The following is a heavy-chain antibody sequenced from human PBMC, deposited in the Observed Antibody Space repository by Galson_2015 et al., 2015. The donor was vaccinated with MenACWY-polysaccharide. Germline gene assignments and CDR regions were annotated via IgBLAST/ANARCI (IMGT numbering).Heavy chain of an antibody. Sequence: SVKVSCKASGYTFTSYEINWVRQAPGQGLEWMGWMYPNSGNIGYAQKFLGKFTMTRDTSIGTAYMELNDLRPEHTAVYYCARAGYKASDYWGQGTLVTVSS. J-gene: IGHJ4*02. D-gene: IGHD5-18*01. CDR2: MYPNSGNI. V-gene: IGHV1-8*01. CDR1: GYTFTSYE. CDR3: ARAGYKASDY.